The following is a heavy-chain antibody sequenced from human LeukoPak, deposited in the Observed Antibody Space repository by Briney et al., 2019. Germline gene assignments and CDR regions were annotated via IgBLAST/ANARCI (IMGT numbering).Heavy chain of an antibody. J-gene: IGHJ5*02. CDR2: IKLDTGYT. V-gene: IGHV1-2*04. CDR1: GYTFTGYC. Sequence: ASVRVSCKASGYTFTGYCMHWVRQAPGQGLEWMGWIKLDTGYTNYAQNLKGWVTMTRDRAISSVYMKMSSLRSDDTGVYDCARSIAVTGRGTSWWFDPWGQGTLVTVPS. D-gene: IGHD1-7*01. CDR3: ARSIAVTGRGTSWWFDP.